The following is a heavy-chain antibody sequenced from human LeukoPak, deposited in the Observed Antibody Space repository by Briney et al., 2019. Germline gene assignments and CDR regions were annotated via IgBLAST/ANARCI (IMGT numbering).Heavy chain of an antibody. V-gene: IGHV1-8*01. CDR2: MNPNSGNT. CDR1: GYTFTSYD. Sequence: GASVKVSCKASGYTFTSYDINWVRQATGQGLEWMGWMNPNSGNTGYAQKFQGRVTMTRNTSISTAYMELSSLRSEDTAVYYCAREDIVATIQGNWFDPWGQGTLVAVSS. J-gene: IGHJ5*02. CDR3: AREDIVATIQGNWFDP. D-gene: IGHD5-12*01.